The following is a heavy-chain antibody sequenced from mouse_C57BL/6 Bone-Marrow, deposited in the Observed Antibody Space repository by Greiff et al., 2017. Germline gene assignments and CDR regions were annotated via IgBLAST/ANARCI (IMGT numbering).Heavy chain of an antibody. CDR3: ARDGVVARGYAMDY. Sequence: EVKLVESGGGLVQSGRSLRLSCATSGFTFSDFYMEWVRQAPGKGLEWIAASRNKANDYTTEYSASVKGRFIVSRDTSQSILYLQMNALRAEDTAIYYCARDGVVARGYAMDYWGQGTSVTVSS. V-gene: IGHV7-1*01. CDR1: GFTFSDFY. D-gene: IGHD1-1*01. CDR2: SRNKANDYTT. J-gene: IGHJ4*01.